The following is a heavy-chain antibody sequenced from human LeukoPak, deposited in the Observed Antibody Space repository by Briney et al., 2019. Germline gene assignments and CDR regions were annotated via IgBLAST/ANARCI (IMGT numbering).Heavy chain of an antibody. J-gene: IGHJ5*02. CDR2: IYWNDDK. V-gene: IGHV2-5*01. Sequence: SGPTLVNPTQTLTLTCTFSGFSLSTSGVGVGWIRQPPGKALEWLALIYWNDDKRYSLSLKSRLTITKDTSKNQVVLTMTNMDPVDTATYYCAHMATLKEWLSVRFDPWGQGTLVTVSS. CDR1: GFSLSTSGVG. D-gene: IGHD3-3*01. CDR3: AHMATLKEWLSVRFDP.